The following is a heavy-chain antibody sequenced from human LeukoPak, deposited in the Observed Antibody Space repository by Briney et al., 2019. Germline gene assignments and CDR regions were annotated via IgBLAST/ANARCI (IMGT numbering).Heavy chain of an antibody. CDR2: IYYSGST. D-gene: IGHD5-18*01. Sequence: SQTLSLTCTVSGGSISSNNYYWGWIRQPPGKGLEWIGSIYYSGSTYYSPSLKSRVTISVDTSKNQFSLKLSSVTAADTAVYYCARAWIQLWGGKYYFDYWGQGTLVTVSS. CDR1: GGSISSNNYY. J-gene: IGHJ4*02. V-gene: IGHV4-39*01. CDR3: ARAWIQLWGGKYYFDY.